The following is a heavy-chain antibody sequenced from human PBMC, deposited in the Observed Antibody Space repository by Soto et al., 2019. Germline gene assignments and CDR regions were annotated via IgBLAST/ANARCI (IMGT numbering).Heavy chain of an antibody. D-gene: IGHD1-26*01. CDR2: IYYSGST. J-gene: IGHJ4*02. CDR3: ARAVDDSGDY. V-gene: IGHV4-30-4*01. CDR1: GGSISSGDYY. Sequence: SETLSLTCTVSGGSISSGDYYWSWIRQPPGKGLEWIGYIYYSGSTYYNPSLKSRVTISVDTSKDQFSLKLSSVTAADTAVYYCARAVDDSGDYWGQGTLVTVSS.